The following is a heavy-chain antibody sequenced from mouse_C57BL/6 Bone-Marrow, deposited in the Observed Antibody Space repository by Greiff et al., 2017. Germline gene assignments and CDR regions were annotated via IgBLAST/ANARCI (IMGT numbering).Heavy chain of an antibody. D-gene: IGHD2-5*01. CDR3: ARDYSNYCFAY. CDR1: GYTFTDYY. Sequence: VKLVESGAELVRPGASVKLSCKASGYTFTDYYINWVKQRPGQGLEWIARIYPGSGNTYYNEKFKGKATLTAEKSSSTAYMQLSSLTSEDSAVSFCARDYSNYCFAYWGQGTLVTVSA. V-gene: IGHV1-76*01. CDR2: IYPGSGNT. J-gene: IGHJ3*01.